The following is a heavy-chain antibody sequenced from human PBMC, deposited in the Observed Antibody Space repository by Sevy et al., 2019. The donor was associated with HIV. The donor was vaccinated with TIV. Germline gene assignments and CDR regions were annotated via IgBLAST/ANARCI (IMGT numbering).Heavy chain of an antibody. D-gene: IGHD4-17*01. V-gene: IGHV3-23*01. CDR3: VKDDCGDYCSLAY. J-gene: IGHJ4*02. CDR2: VSLSGDIT. CDR1: GFTFSRYA. Sequence: GGSLRLSCEASGFTFSRYAMSWVRQAPGKGLEWVSSVSLSGDITRYADSVKGRFTITRDTSKNTVYLQMNSLRADDTAVYYCVKDDCGDYCSLAYWGQGTLVTVSS.